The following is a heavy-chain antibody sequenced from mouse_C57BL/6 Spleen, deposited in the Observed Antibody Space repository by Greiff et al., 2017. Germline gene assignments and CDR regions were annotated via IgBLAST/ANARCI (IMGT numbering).Heavy chain of an antibody. J-gene: IGHJ1*03. D-gene: IGHD1-1*01. CDR2: ISSGSSTI. V-gene: IGHV5-17*01. CDR3: ARYYGSSYWWYFDV. Sequence: EVNLVESGGGLVKPGGSLKLSCAASGFTFSDYGMHWVRQAPEKGLEWVAYISSGSSTIYYADTVKGRFTISRDNAKNTLFLQMTSLRSEDTAMYYCARYYGSSYWWYFDVWGTGTTVTVSS. CDR1: GFTFSDYG.